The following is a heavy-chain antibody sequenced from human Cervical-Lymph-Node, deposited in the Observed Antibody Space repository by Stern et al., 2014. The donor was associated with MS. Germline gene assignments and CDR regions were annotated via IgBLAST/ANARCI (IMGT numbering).Heavy chain of an antibody. CDR3: ARAQEFSNVVANY. D-gene: IGHD2-8*01. Sequence: QVQLVQSGAEVKKPGASMRISCKASGYTFTNYFIHWVRQAPRQRPEWMGIINPTTGRTSYAQRFQGRVTMTRDTSTNTAYLDLSSLRSEDTAVYFCARAQEFSNVVANYGGQGTLVTVSS. V-gene: IGHV1-46*03. CDR1: GYTFTNYF. CDR2: INPTTGRT. J-gene: IGHJ4*02.